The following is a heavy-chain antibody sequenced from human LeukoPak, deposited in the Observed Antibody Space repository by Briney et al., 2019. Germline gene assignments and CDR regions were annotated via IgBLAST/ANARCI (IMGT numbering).Heavy chain of an antibody. V-gene: IGHV1-24*01. D-gene: IGHD6-6*01. CDR2: FDLEDGET. CDR3: ASYMAARREYYFDY. J-gene: IGHJ4*02. CDR1: GYTLTELS. Sequence: ASVKVSCKVSGYTLTELSMHWVRQAPGKGLEWMGGFDLEDGETIYAQKFQGRVTMTEDTSTDTAYMELSSLRSEDTAAYYCASYMAARREYYFDYWGQGTLVTVSS.